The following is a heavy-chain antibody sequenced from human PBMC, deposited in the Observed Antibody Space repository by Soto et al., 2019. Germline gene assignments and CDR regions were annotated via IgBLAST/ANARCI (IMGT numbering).Heavy chain of an antibody. D-gene: IGHD3-3*01. Sequence: QVQLRETGTELVKPSGTLSLICSVSGGSLGTSNWWSWVRQSPGKGLQWIGDIYETGRTKYNPSLQSRITIAVDESKTQFSLKLASVTAADTAVYYCARRKLRFLEWTHGAFDSWGQGNLVIVSS. V-gene: IGHV4-4*02. J-gene: IGHJ4*02. CDR3: ARRKLRFLEWTHGAFDS. CDR1: GGSLGTSNW. CDR2: IYETGRT.